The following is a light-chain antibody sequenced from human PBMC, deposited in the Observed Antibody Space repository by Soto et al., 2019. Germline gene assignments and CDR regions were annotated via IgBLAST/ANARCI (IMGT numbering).Light chain of an antibody. CDR1: QTISST. J-gene: IGKJ3*01. CDR2: GAS. V-gene: IGKV3-15*01. CDR3: QQYNNWPPFT. Sequence: DIVMTQSPATLSVSPGERATLSCRASQTISSTLAWYQQEPGQTPRLLIYGASTRAAGIPARFSGSGSGTDFTLTITSLQSEDFAVYYCQQYNNWPPFTFGPGTKVDIK.